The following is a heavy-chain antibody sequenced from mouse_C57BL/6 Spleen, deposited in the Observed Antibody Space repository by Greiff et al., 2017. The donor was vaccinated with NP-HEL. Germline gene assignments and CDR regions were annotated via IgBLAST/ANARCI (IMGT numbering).Heavy chain of an antibody. CDR2: IYPGDGDT. CDR1: GYAFSSYW. V-gene: IGHV1-80*01. D-gene: IGHD4-1*01. J-gene: IGHJ2*01. Sequence: QVQLQQSGAELVKPGASVKISCKASGYAFSSYWMNWVKQRPGKGLEWIGQIYPGDGDTNYNGKFKGKATLTADKSSSTAYMQLSSLTSQDSAVYCCARKNWEGDYFDYWGQGTTLTVSS. CDR3: ARKNWEGDYFDY.